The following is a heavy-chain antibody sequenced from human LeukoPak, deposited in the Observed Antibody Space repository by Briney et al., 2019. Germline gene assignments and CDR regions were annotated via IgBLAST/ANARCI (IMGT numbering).Heavy chain of an antibody. J-gene: IGHJ4*02. CDR3: ASDQVSGVFDY. CDR2: ISPDGSYT. V-gene: IGHV3-11*05. CDR1: GFIFSDFY. D-gene: IGHD5/OR15-5a*01. Sequence: GGSLRLSCTGSGFIFSDFYINWIRQSPGKGLEWLAYISPDGSYTTYGDSVKGRFVISRDNAKNSVSLQMNSLRVEDTAVYFCASDQVSGVFDYWGQGARVTVS.